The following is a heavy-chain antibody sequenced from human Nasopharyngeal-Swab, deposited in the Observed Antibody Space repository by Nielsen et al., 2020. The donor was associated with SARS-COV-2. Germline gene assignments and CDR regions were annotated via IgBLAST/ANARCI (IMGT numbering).Heavy chain of an antibody. J-gene: IGHJ5*02. Sequence: SETLSLTCTVSGGSISSYYWSWIRQHAGKGLAWIGRIYTSGSTNYNPSLKSRVTMSVDTSKNQFSLKLSSVTAADTAVYYCARDGGGYTGWFDPWGQGTLVTVSS. CDR2: IYTSGST. CDR1: GGSISSYY. V-gene: IGHV4-4*07. CDR3: ARDGGGYTGWFDP. D-gene: IGHD5-18*01.